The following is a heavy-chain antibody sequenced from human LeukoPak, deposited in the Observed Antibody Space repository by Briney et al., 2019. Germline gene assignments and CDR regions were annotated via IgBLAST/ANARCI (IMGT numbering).Heavy chain of an antibody. CDR2: IYYSGST. CDR1: GGSISSYY. J-gene: IGHJ3*02. CDR3: AREQSPSDAFDI. Sequence: SETLSLTCTVSGGSISSYYWSWIRQPPGKGLEWIGYIYYSGSTNYNPSLKSRVTISVDTSKNPFSLKLSSVTAADTAVYYCAREQSPSDAFDIWGQGTMVTVSS. V-gene: IGHV4-59*01.